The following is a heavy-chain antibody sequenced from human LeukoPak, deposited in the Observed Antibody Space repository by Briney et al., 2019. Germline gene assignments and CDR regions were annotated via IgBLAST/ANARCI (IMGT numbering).Heavy chain of an antibody. Sequence: TSSETLSLTCTVSGGSISSYYWSWIRQPPGKGLEWIGYIYYRGSTNYNPSLKGRVTISVDTSKNQVSLKLSSVTAADTAVYYCARKSDYAPPWYGFDIWGQGTMVTVSS. CDR2: IYYRGST. CDR3: ARKSDYAPPWYGFDI. J-gene: IGHJ3*02. D-gene: IGHD4-17*01. CDR1: GGSISSYY. V-gene: IGHV4-59*08.